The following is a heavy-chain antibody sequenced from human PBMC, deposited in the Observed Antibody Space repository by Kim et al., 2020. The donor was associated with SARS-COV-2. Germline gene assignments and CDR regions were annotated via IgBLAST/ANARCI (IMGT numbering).Heavy chain of an antibody. Sequence: AQKFQGRVTMTRDTSISTAYMELSRLRSDDTAVYYCARDLYILTTRTMDVWGQGTTVTVSS. V-gene: IGHV1-2*02. J-gene: IGHJ6*02. CDR3: ARDLYILTTRTMDV. D-gene: IGHD3-9*01.